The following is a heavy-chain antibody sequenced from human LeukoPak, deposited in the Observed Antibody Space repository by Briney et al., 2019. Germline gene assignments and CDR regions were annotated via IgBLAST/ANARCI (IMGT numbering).Heavy chain of an antibody. Sequence: GGSLRLSCAASGFTFRSYIMNWVRQAPGKGLEWVSSINSDSNYIYYADSVQGRFTISRDNAKNSLYLQMNSLRAEDTAVYYCAVAYYYGPGDAFDIWGQGTKVTVSS. D-gene: IGHD3-10*01. CDR2: INSDSNYI. J-gene: IGHJ3*02. CDR1: GFTFRSYI. CDR3: AVAYYYGPGDAFDI. V-gene: IGHV3-21*01.